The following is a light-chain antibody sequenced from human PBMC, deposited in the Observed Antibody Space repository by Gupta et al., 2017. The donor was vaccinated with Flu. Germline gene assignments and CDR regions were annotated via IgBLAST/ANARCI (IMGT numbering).Light chain of an antibody. CDR3: QQRSNCPPVT. Sequence: EIVLTPSPATLSLSPGERATLSCRASQSVSRYLAWCQQKPAQAPRRLIYDASNRATSSPARFSGSGSWTDVTLTIISLVPEDVAVYYCQQRSNCPPVTFGQGTRLEIK. J-gene: IGKJ5*01. CDR2: DAS. CDR1: QSVSRY. V-gene: IGKV3-11*01.